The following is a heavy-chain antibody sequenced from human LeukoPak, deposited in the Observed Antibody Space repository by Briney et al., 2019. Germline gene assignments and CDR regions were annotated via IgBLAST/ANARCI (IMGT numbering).Heavy chain of an antibody. Sequence: PSETLSLTCTVSGGSISSYYWSWIRQPPGKGLEWIGYIYYSGSTNNNPTLKSRVTISVDTSKNQFSLKLSSVTAADTAVYYCARRGDYQAFDIWGQGTMVTVSS. CDR3: ARRGDYQAFDI. CDR2: IYYSGST. CDR1: GGSISSYY. J-gene: IGHJ3*02. V-gene: IGHV4-59*08. D-gene: IGHD2-21*02.